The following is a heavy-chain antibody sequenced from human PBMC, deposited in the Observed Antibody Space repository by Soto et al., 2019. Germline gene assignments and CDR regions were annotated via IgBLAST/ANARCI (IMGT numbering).Heavy chain of an antibody. D-gene: IGHD3-10*01. CDR2: INHSGST. CDR1: GGSFSGYY. J-gene: IGHJ5*02. V-gene: IGHV4-34*01. CDR3: ARARSMVRGVMTFRWFDP. Sequence: SETLSLTCAVYGGSFSGYYWSWIRQPPGKGLEWIGEINHSGSTNYNPSLKVRVTISVDTSKNQCSLKLSSVTAADTAVYYCARARSMVRGVMTFRWFDPWGQGTLGTVS.